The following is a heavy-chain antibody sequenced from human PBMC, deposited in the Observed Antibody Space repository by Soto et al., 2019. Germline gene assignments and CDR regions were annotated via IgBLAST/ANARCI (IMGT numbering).Heavy chain of an antibody. Sequence: EVQLVESGGGLIQPGGSLRLSCAASGFTVSSNYMSWVRQAPGKGLEWVSVIYSGGSTYYADSVKGRFTISRDNSKNTLYLKMNSLRAEDTAVYYCAREGAGATATGGMDVWGQGTTVTVSS. V-gene: IGHV3-53*01. D-gene: IGHD4-17*01. J-gene: IGHJ6*02. CDR3: AREGAGATATGGMDV. CDR1: GFTVSSNY. CDR2: IYSGGST.